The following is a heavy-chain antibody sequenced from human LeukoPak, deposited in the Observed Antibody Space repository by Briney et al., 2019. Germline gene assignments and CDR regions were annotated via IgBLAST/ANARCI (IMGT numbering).Heavy chain of an antibody. CDR2: IDPDTGDS. CDR3: ARIRYCGGISCYYIDY. D-gene: IGHD2-2*01. J-gene: IGHJ4*02. V-gene: IGHV1-2*02. CDR1: EYTFTGYY. Sequence: ASVKVSCKASEYTFTGYYIHWVRQAPGQGLEWMGWIDPDTGDSNYVQKFQGRVTMTRDTSISTAYMELSRLRSDDTAFYYCARIRYCGGISCYYIDYWGQGTLVTVSA.